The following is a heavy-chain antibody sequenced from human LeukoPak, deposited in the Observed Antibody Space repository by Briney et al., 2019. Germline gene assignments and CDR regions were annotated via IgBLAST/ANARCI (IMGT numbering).Heavy chain of an antibody. V-gene: IGHV5-51*01. CDR2: IYLGDSDT. Sequence: GESLKISCKGFGYSFTSYTIAWVRQLPGKGLGWMGIIYLGDSDTRYSPSLQGQVTISAHKSISTAYLQWRSLKPSSTAMSSRPRLNSGGTRAYFYYYYGIDVWGQGPTLSVSS. J-gene: IGHJ6*02. CDR3: PRLNSGGTRAYFYYYYGIDV. CDR1: GYSFTSYT. D-gene: IGHD2-15*01.